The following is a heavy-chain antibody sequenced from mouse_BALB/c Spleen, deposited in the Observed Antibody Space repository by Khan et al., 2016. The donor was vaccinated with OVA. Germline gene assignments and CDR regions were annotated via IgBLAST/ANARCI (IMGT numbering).Heavy chain of an antibody. Sequence: VQLQQSGPELVRPGASVKISCTASGYSFTGYFMNWVMQSHGKSLEWIGRINPHIGETFYNQRFKDKATLTVDESSSTAHMELRSLASEDSAVYYCTRIYRSDFDYWGQGTTHTVSS. V-gene: IGHV1-20*02. D-gene: IGHD1-1*01. CDR3: TRIYRSDFDY. J-gene: IGHJ2*01. CDR2: INPHIGET. CDR1: GYSFTGYF.